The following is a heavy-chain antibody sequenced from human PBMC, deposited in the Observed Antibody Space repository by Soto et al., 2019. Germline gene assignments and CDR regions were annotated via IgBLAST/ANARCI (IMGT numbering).Heavy chain of an antibody. Sequence: GGSLRLSCAASGITFNTAWLTWVRQAPGKGLEWVGRIKGKPDGGATDYAAPVEGRFTISRDDSQNTVFLQMNSLKTDDTAVYYCTAGSPFNYWGPGTLVTSPQ. CDR2: IKGKPDGGAT. V-gene: IGHV3-15*01. J-gene: IGHJ4*02. CDR3: TAGSPFNY. CDR1: GITFNTAW.